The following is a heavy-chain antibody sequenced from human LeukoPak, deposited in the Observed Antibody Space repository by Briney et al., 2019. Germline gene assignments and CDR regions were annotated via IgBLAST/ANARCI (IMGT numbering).Heavy chain of an antibody. CDR2: INHSGST. J-gene: IGHJ4*02. CDR3: ARGADILTGYYPFDY. D-gene: IGHD3-9*01. Sequence: SETLSLTCAVYGGSFSGYYWSWIRQPPGKGLEWIGEINHSGSTNYNPSLKSRVTISVDASKNQFSLKLSSVTAADTAVYYCARGADILTGYYPFDYWGQGTLVTVSS. CDR1: GGSFSGYY. V-gene: IGHV4-34*01.